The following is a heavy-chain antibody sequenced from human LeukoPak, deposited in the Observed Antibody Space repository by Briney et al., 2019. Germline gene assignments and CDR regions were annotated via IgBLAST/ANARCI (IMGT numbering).Heavy chain of an antibody. J-gene: IGHJ5*02. V-gene: IGHV3-15*01. CDR3: TTASSFDP. CDR2: IKSKTDGATT. Sequence: GGSLRLSCAASGFAFSTYAMSWVRQAPGKGLEWVGRIKSKTDGATTDYAAPVKGRFTISRDDSKNTLYLQMNSLKTEDTAVYYCTTASSFDPWGQGTLVTVSS. CDR1: GFAFSTYA.